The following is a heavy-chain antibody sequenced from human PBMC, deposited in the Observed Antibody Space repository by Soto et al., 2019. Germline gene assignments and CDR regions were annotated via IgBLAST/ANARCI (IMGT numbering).Heavy chain of an antibody. CDR1: GFTFSSYA. Sequence: PGGSLRLSCAASGFTFSSYAMHWVRQAPGKGLEWVAVISYDGSNKYYADSVKGRFTISRDNSKNTLYLQMNSLRAEDTAVYYCARTKAVAAKTQYYFDYWGQGTLVTVSS. D-gene: IGHD6-19*01. CDR2: ISYDGSNK. V-gene: IGHV3-30-3*01. CDR3: ARTKAVAAKTQYYFDY. J-gene: IGHJ4*02.